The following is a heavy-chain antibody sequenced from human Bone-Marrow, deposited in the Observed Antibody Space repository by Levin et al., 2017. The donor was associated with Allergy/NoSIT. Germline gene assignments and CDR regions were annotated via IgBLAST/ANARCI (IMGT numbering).Heavy chain of an antibody. Sequence: GESLKISCKTSGYMFTTYGISWVRQAPGQGLEWMGWISAYNVDTKYAQNFQGRVTMTTDTSTSTAYMELRSLRSDDTAVYYCARGEGNLLLRFGDLAPYYFDYWGQGTLVTVSP. CDR3: ARGEGNLLLRFGDLAPYYFDY. J-gene: IGHJ4*02. CDR1: GYMFTTYG. D-gene: IGHD3-10*01. V-gene: IGHV1-18*01. CDR2: ISAYNVDT.